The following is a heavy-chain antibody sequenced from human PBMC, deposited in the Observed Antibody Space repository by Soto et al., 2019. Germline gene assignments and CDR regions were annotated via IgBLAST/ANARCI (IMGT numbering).Heavy chain of an antibody. V-gene: IGHV3-23*01. CDR2: ISGSGGST. CDR3: AKYGKSDIAAAGPGAFDI. Sequence: EVQLLESGGGLVQPGGSLRLSCAASGFTFSSYAMSWVRQAPGKGLEWVSAISGSGGSTYYADSVKGRFTISRDNSKNTLYLQMNSLRAEDTAVYYCAKYGKSDIAAAGPGAFDIWGQGTMVTVSS. CDR1: GFTFSSYA. J-gene: IGHJ3*02. D-gene: IGHD6-13*01.